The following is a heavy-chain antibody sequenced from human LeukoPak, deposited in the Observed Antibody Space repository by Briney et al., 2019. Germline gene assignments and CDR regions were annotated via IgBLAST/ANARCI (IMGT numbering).Heavy chain of an antibody. CDR3: ARDFCSGGSCYPDAFDI. D-gene: IGHD2-15*01. V-gene: IGHV3-21*01. CDR2: ISSSTSHI. J-gene: IGHJ3*02. Sequence: GGSLRLSCAASGFTFSSYNMNWVRQAPGKGLEWVSSISSSTSHIYYADSVTGRFTISRDNAKNSLYLQMNSLRAEDTAVYYCARDFCSGGSCYPDAFDIWGQGTMVTVSS. CDR1: GFTFSSYN.